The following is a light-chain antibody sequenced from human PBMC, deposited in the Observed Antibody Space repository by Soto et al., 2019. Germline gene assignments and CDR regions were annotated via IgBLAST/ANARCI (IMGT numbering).Light chain of an antibody. Sequence: EIVLTQSPATLSLSPGERATLSCRASPSVSTYLAWFQQKPGQAPRLLIYGASNRATGIPARFSGSGSGTDFTLTISSLEPEDFAVYYGQQRSIWPRPVGQGPKVELK. CDR1: PSVSTY. CDR3: QQRSIWPRP. CDR2: GAS. V-gene: IGKV3-11*01. J-gene: IGKJ1*01.